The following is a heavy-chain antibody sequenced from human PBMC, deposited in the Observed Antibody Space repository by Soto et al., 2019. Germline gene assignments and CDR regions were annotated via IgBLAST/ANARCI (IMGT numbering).Heavy chain of an antibody. CDR1: GFTFSSYW. CDR2: INSDGSST. CDR3: EGSYYYDSSGYRDYFDY. V-gene: IGHV3-74*01. J-gene: IGHJ4*02. Sequence: PGGSLRLSCAASGFTFSSYWMHWVRQAPGKGLVWVSRINSDGSSTSYADSVKGRFTISRDNAKNTLYLQMNSLRAEDTAVYYCEGSYYYDSSGYRDYFDYWGQGTLVTVSS. D-gene: IGHD3-22*01.